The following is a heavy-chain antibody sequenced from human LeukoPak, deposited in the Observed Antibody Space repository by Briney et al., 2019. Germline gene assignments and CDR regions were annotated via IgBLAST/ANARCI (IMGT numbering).Heavy chain of an antibody. Sequence: GGSLRFSCVGSGFTCSSYSMNWVRQAPGRGLEWVSYICYSSSTRYYADSVKGRFTISRDNAKNSLYLQINSPRDEDMAVYYCARVGSEWLVNDYWGQGALVTVSS. CDR1: GFTCSSYS. CDR3: ARVGSEWLVNDY. J-gene: IGHJ4*02. D-gene: IGHD6-19*01. V-gene: IGHV3-48*02. CDR2: ICYSSSTR.